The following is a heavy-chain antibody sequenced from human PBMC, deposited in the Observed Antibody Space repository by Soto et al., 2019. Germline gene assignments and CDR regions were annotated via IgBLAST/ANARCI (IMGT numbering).Heavy chain of an antibody. J-gene: IGHJ4*02. CDR3: AKHLDDILTGHDY. V-gene: IGHV3-23*01. D-gene: IGHD3-9*01. CDR1: GFTFSSFA. CDR2: ISDSGRST. Sequence: PGGSLRLSCAASGFTFSSFAMSWVRQAPEKGLEWVSSISDSGRSTYYEDSVRGRFTISRDNSKNTLYLQMNSLRAEDTAVYYCAKHLDDILTGHDYWGQGTLVTVSS.